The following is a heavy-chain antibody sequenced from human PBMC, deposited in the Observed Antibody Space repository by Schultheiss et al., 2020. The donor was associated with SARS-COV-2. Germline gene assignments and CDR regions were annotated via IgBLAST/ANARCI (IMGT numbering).Heavy chain of an antibody. CDR3: ARGGTMVRGVIIKYYFDY. CDR2: ISSNGGST. V-gene: IGHV3-64*01. CDR1: GFTFSSYA. Sequence: GGSLRLSCAASGFTFSSYAMHWVRQAPGKGLEYVSAISSNGGSTYYANSVKGRFTISRDNSKNTLYLQMGSLRAEDMAVYYCARGGTMVRGVIIKYYFDYWGQGTLVTVSS. D-gene: IGHD3-10*01. J-gene: IGHJ4*02.